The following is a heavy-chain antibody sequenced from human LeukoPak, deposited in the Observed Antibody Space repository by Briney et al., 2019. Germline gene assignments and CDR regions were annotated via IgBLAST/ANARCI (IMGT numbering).Heavy chain of an antibody. CDR1: GFTVSSNY. CDR2: IYSGGST. V-gene: IGHV3-53*01. D-gene: IGHD1-26*01. J-gene: IGHJ4*02. CDR3: AREGSGSYSLDFDY. Sequence: PGGSLRLSCAASGFTVSSNYMSWVRQAPGKGLEWVSVIYSGGSTYYADSVKGRFTISRDNSKNTLYLQMNSLRAEDTAVYYCAREGSGSYSLDFDYWGQGTLVTVSS.